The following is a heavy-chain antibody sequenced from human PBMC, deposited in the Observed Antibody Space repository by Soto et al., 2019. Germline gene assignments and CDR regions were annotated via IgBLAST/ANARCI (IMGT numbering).Heavy chain of an antibody. Sequence: GGSLRLSCAASGFTFSSYEMMWVRQAPGKGLEWVSYIHINVDTTYYADSVKGRFTISRDNAKNSMYLQMNSLRAGDTAVYYCATSLSGYFYNYWGQGXLVTVYS. CDR1: GFTFSSYE. D-gene: IGHD3-22*01. J-gene: IGHJ4*02. V-gene: IGHV3-48*03. CDR3: ATSLSGYFYNY. CDR2: IHINVDTT.